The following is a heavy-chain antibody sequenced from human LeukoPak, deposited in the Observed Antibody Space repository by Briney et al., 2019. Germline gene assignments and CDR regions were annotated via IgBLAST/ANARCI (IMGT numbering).Heavy chain of an antibody. CDR3: AKDERVVKLLDAFDI. Sequence: GGSLRLSCAASGFTSSSYGMHWVRQAPGKGLEWVAVISYDGSNKYYADSVKGRFTISRDNSKNTLYLQMNSLRAEDTAVYYCAKDERVVKLLDAFDIWGQGTMVTVSS. V-gene: IGHV3-30*18. CDR1: GFTSSSYG. D-gene: IGHD2-21*01. J-gene: IGHJ3*02. CDR2: ISYDGSNK.